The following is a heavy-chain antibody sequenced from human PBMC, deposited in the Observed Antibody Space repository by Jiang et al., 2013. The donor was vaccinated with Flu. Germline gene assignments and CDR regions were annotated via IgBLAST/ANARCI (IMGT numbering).Heavy chain of an antibody. J-gene: IGHJ4*02. CDR3: ARETVPVGNDLFTPDF. Sequence: YTFTAYFLHWVRQAPGQGLEWMAWINPNSGGAHYAQRFQGRVTVTSDTSVSTAYMELRRLRSDDTALYFCARETVPVGNDLFTPDFWGQGSLVTVSS. D-gene: IGHD3/OR15-3a*01. CDR1: YTFTAYF. V-gene: IGHV1-2*02. CDR2: INPNSGGA.